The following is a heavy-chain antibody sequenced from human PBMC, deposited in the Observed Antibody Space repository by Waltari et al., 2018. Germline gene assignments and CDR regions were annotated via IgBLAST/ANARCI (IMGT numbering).Heavy chain of an antibody. J-gene: IGHJ6*03. D-gene: IGHD1-26*01. CDR3: AREGSGSYYREIVGYYYYYMDV. CDR2: IDTSGST. CDR1: GGSISSYY. V-gene: IGHV4-4*07. Sequence: QVQLQESGPGLVKPSETLSLTCTVSGGSISSYYWSWIRQPAGKGLEWIGRIDTSGSTNYTPSLKSRVTMSVDTSKNQFSLKLSSVTAADTAVYYCAREGSGSYYREIVGYYYYYMDVWGKGTTVTVSS.